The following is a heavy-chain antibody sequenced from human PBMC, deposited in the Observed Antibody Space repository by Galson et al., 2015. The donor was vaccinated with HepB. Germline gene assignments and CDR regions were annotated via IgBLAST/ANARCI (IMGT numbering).Heavy chain of an antibody. D-gene: IGHD4-11*01. CDR1: GYSFSSNA. J-gene: IGHJ6*02. V-gene: IGHV1-18*04. CDR2: ISIYNNNI. Sequence: SVKVSCKASGYSFSSNAISWLRQAPGQGLEWMGFISIYNNNIKYAQNFQGRLTMTTDTVTSTAYMELRSLRSDDTAVYYCARWTVTTSDYYYYAMDVWGQGTTVTVSS. CDR3: ARWTVTTSDYYYYAMDV.